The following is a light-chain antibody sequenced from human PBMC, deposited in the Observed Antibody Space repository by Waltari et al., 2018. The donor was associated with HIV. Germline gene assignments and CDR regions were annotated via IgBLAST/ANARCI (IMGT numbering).Light chain of an antibody. CDR1: QSVRSD. Sequence: EIVMTQSPVTLSVSPGERATLSCRASQSVRSDLAWFQQKPGQAPTLLIYGASNRATGIPARFSGSGSGTEFTLTIGSLQSEDFAVYYCQQYNKWPCSFGGGTKVEIK. CDR3: QQYNKWPCS. J-gene: IGKJ4*01. V-gene: IGKV3-15*01. CDR2: GAS.